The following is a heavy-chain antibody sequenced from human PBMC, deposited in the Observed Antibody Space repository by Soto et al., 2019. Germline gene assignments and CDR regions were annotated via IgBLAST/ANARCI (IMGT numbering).Heavy chain of an antibody. CDR2: IYYSGSS. CDR1: GGSISTYY. V-gene: IGHV4-59*01. Sequence: PSETLSLTCTVSGGSISTYYWSWIRQPPGKGLEWIGYIYYSGSSNYNPSLQSRVTISVDTSKSQFSLKLSSVTAADTAVYYCASGMAAPGGWFDPWGQGTLVTVSS. J-gene: IGHJ5*02. CDR3: ASGMAAPGGWFDP. D-gene: IGHD6-6*01.